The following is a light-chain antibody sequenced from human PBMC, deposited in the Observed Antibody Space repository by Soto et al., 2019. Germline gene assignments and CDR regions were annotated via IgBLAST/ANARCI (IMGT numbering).Light chain of an antibody. J-gene: IGKJ4*01. V-gene: IGKV1-33*01. CDR2: DAS. CDR1: QDISNY. Sequence: DIQMTPSPSSLSASVGDRVTITCQASQDISNYLNWYQQKPGKAPKLLIYDASNLETGVPSRFSGSGSGTDITFTISSLQPEDIATYYCQQYDNLPLTFGGGTKVDIK. CDR3: QQYDNLPLT.